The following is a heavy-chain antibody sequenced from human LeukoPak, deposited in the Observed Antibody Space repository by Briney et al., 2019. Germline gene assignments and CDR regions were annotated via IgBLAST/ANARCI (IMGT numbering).Heavy chain of an antibody. CDR3: AKGGQAVRARPFDY. CDR1: GFTFDDYA. Sequence: GGSLRLSCAASGFTFDDYAMHWVRQAPGKGLEWVSGISWNSGNIGYADSVKGRFTISRDNAKNSLYLQMNSLRAEDMALYYCAKGGQAVRARPFDYWGQGTLVTVSS. V-gene: IGHV3-9*03. J-gene: IGHJ4*02. D-gene: IGHD3-16*01. CDR2: ISWNSGNI.